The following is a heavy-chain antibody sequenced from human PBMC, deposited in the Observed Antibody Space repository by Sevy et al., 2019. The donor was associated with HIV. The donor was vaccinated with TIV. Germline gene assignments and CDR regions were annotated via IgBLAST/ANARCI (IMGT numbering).Heavy chain of an antibody. CDR2: ISGSGGSA. CDR3: AKGLRGTTTNNWFDP. V-gene: IGHV3-23*01. J-gene: IGHJ5*02. D-gene: IGHD4-17*01. CDR1: GFPFSSYA. Sequence: GGSLRLSCAASGFPFSSYAMSWVRRAPGKGLEWVSTISGSGGSAYYADSVKGRFTISRDNSKNTLFLQMHSLRAEDTAVYYCAKGLRGTTTNNWFDPWGQGTLVTVSS.